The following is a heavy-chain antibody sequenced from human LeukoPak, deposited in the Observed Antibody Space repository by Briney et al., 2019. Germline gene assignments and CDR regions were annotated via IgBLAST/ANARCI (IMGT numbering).Heavy chain of an antibody. Sequence: GSVTVSCKASGYPFTSYDINWVRQATGPGLEWMGWMNPNSGNTGYAQKFQGRVTMTRNTSISTAYMELSSLRSEDTAVYYCARGGDGYSYYYYYMDVWGKGTTVTVSS. CDR2: MNPNSGNT. CDR3: ARGGDGYSYYYYYMDV. V-gene: IGHV1-8*01. D-gene: IGHD5-24*01. CDR1: GYPFTSYD. J-gene: IGHJ6*03.